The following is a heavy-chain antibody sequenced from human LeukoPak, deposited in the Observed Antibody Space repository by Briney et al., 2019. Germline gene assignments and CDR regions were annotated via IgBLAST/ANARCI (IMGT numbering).Heavy chain of an antibody. CDR1: GGSISDSGYY. CDR3: ARHCSGGSCYIVLGH. Sequence: SETLSLTCTVSGGSISDSGYYWGWIRQSPGKGLEWIGSIYYNGHTYYNPSLKSRVTISVDTSKNQFSLKLTSVTAADTALFYCARHCSGGSCYIVLGHWGRGSLVTVSS. J-gene: IGHJ4*02. V-gene: IGHV4-39*01. D-gene: IGHD2-15*01. CDR2: IYYNGHT.